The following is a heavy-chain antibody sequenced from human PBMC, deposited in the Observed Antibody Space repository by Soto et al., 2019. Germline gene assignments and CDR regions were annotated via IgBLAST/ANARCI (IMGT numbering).Heavy chain of an antibody. J-gene: IGHJ4*02. CDR2: IYHSGST. V-gene: IGHV4-30-2*01. Sequence: SETLSLTCAVSGGSISSGGYSWSWIRHPPGKGLEWIGYIYHSGSTYYNPSLKSRVTISVDRSKNQFSLKLSSVTAADTAVYYCARGKSLYYFEYWGKGKMVTVSA. CDR1: GGSISSGGYS. CDR3: ARGKSLYYFEY.